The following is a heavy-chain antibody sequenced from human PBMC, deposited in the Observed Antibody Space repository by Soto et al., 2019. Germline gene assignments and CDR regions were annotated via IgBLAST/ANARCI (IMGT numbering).Heavy chain of an antibody. CDR1: GFTFSSYG. Sequence: GGSLRLSCAASGFTFSSYGMHWVRQAPGKGLEWVAVISYDGSNKYYADSVKGRFTISRDNSKNTLYLQMNSLRAEDTAVYYCAKGGVEYYDFWSGYYVTLDYWGQGTLVTVSS. D-gene: IGHD3-3*01. CDR3: AKGGVEYYDFWSGYYVTLDY. V-gene: IGHV3-30*18. J-gene: IGHJ4*02. CDR2: ISYDGSNK.